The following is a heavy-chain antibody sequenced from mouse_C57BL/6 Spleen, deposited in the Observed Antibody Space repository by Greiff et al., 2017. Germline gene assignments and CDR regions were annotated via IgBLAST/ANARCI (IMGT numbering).Heavy chain of an antibody. CDR1: GYTFTDYY. J-gene: IGHJ2*01. CDR2: INPNNGGT. CDR3: ARLYGNYFDY. Sequence: VQLQQSGPELVKPGASVKISCKASGYTFTDYYMNWVKQSHGKSLEWIGDINPNNGGTSYNQKFKGKATLTVDKSSSTAYMELRSLTSEDSAVXYCARLYGNYFDYWGQGTTLTVSS. D-gene: IGHD2-1*01. V-gene: IGHV1-26*01.